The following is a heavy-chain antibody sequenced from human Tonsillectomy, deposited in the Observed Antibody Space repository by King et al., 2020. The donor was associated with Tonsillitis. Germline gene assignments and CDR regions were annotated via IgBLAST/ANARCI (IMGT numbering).Heavy chain of an antibody. Sequence: VQLQESGPGLVKPSETLSLTCTVSGDSISSHYWSWVRQPPGKGLEWIGFISNTGSANYNPSLKSRVTMSVDTSKNQFFLKMTSVTAADTDVYYCARTGYYDISGYYSVWGQGALVPVSS. J-gene: IGHJ4*02. CDR2: ISNTGSA. V-gene: IGHV4-59*11. CDR1: GDSISSHY. D-gene: IGHD3-22*01. CDR3: ARTGYYDISGYYSV.